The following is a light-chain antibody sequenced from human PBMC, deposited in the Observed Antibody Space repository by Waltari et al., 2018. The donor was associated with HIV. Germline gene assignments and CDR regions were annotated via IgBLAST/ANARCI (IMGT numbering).Light chain of an antibody. Sequence: QSALPQPASVSGSPGPSITISCTGTSSYINSENYVCWYPHHPGKAPKVIISEVTNRPSGVSSRFSGSKSGNTATLTISGLQAEDEADYFCTSYVSSASPEFGGWTRLTVL. CDR1: SSYINSENY. CDR3: TSYVSSASPE. CDR2: EVT. V-gene: IGLV2-14*01. J-gene: IGLJ3*02.